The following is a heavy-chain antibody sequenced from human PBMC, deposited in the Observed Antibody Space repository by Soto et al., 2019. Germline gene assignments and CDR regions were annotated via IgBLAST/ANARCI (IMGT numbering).Heavy chain of an antibody. CDR1: GYLFTNYY. J-gene: IGHJ4*02. V-gene: IGHV1-46*03. CDR2: INAGGGYT. CDR3: TRGGAIVVVTARLNL. Sequence: ASVKVSCKASGYLFTNYYMHWVRQAPGQGLEWMGTINAGGGYTTYAQRFQGRVTMTRDTSTSTVSMELSSLRYEDTALYYCTRGGAIVVVTARLNLWGQGTLVTVSS. D-gene: IGHD2-21*02.